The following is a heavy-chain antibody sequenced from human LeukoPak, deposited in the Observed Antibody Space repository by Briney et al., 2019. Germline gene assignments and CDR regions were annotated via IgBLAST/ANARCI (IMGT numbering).Heavy chain of an antibody. D-gene: IGHD5-18*01. J-gene: IGHJ4*02. V-gene: IGHV3-23*01. CDR2: ISASGSAT. CDR3: AKGLVDTAMVSDY. CDR1: GFTFSSYA. Sequence: GGSLRLSCAASGFTFSSYAMTWVRQAPGKGLECVSAISASGSATYYADSVKGRFTISRDNSKNTLYLQMNSLRAEDTAVYYCAKGLVDTAMVSDYWGQGTLVTVSS.